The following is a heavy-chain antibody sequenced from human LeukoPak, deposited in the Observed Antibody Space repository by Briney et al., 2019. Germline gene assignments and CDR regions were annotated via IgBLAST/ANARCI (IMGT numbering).Heavy chain of an antibody. Sequence: GGSLRLSCAASGFTFSNYAMSWVRQAPGKGLEWVSGISGTGTSTYYAESVKGRFTVSRDNSKNTLYLQMNSLRAEDTAVYYCAKREARSFEFWGQGTLVTVSS. CDR2: ISGTGTST. J-gene: IGHJ4*02. D-gene: IGHD5-24*01. CDR3: AKREARSFEF. V-gene: IGHV3-23*01. CDR1: GFTFSNYA.